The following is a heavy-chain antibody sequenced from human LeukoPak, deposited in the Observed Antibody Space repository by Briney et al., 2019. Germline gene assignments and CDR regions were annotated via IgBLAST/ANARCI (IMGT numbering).Heavy chain of an antibody. V-gene: IGHV4-59*11. J-gene: IGHJ4*02. D-gene: IGHD2-2*01. CDR2: IHDTGST. Sequence: KSSETLSLTCSVSGGSLSSHYWSWIRQPPGKGLELIGHIHDTGSTFYNPSLRGRVTIPLDTSNNQFSLKLTSMTAADTAVYYCARFSSGCSTSSCYLTYWGQGTLVTVS. CDR1: GGSLSSHY. CDR3: ARFSSGCSTSSCYLTY.